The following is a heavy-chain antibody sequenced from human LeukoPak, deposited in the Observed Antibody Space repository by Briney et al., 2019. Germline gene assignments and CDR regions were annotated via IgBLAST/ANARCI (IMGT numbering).Heavy chain of an antibody. J-gene: IGHJ2*01. Sequence: ASVKVSCKASGYPFVSYVIHWVRQAPGQRLEWMGWINAGNGNTKYSQKFQGRVTITRDTSASTAYMELSSLRSEDTAVYYCARDPSVLTVTMDPYWYFDLWGRGTLVTVSS. V-gene: IGHV1-3*01. D-gene: IGHD4-17*01. CDR3: ARDPSVLTVTMDPYWYFDL. CDR1: GYPFVSYV. CDR2: INAGNGNT.